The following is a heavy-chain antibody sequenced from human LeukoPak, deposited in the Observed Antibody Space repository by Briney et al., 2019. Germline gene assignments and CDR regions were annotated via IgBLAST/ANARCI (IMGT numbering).Heavy chain of an antibody. J-gene: IGHJ6*02. CDR1: GCTFSSYA. CDR2: IIPILGIA. Sequence: SVKVSCKASGCTFSSYAISWVRQAPGQGLEWMGRIIPILGIANYAQKFQGRVTITADKSTSTAYMELSSLSSEDTAVYYCAIPMITTNPDYYGMDVWGQGTTVTVSS. V-gene: IGHV1-69*04. D-gene: IGHD3-16*01. CDR3: AIPMITTNPDYYGMDV.